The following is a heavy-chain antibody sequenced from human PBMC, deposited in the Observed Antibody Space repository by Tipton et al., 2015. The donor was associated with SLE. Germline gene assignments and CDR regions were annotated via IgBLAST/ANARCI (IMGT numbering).Heavy chain of an antibody. CDR3: AKAGYGVAKNYYYYGMDV. D-gene: IGHD4-17*01. CDR2: IDSDGTIT. CDR1: GFTFNRYW. Sequence: SLRLSCAASGFTFNRYWMHWVRQAPGKGLMWVSRIDSDGTITNYAETVKGRFTISRDNAQNSLYLQMNGLRPEDTAVYYCAKAGYGVAKNYYYYGMDVWGQGTTVTVSS. J-gene: IGHJ6*02. V-gene: IGHV3-74*01.